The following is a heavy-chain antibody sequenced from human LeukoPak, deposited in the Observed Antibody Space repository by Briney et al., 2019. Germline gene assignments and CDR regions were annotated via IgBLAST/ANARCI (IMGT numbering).Heavy chain of an antibody. Sequence: SETLSLTCTVSGGSISSGSYYWSWIRQPAGKGLEWIGRIYTSGSTNYNPSLKSRVTISVDTSKNQFSLKLSSVTAADTAVYYCARSRYSGPRGAVGFDPWGQGTLVTVSS. J-gene: IGHJ5*02. V-gene: IGHV4-61*02. CDR3: ARSRYSGPRGAVGFDP. D-gene: IGHD5-12*01. CDR2: IYTSGST. CDR1: GGSISSGSYY.